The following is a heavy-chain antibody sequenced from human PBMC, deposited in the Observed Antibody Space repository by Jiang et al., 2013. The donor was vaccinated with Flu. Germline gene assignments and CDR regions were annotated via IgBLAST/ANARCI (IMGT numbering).Heavy chain of an antibody. J-gene: IGHJ4*02. CDR2: ISGSGGST. V-gene: IGHV3-23*04. CDR3: AKVGSGLALSPGSHFFDY. Sequence: VQLVESGGGLVQPGGSLRLSCAASGFTFSSYAMSWVRQAPGKGLEWVSAISGSGGSTYYADSVKGRFTISRDNSKNTLYLQMNSLRAEDTAVYYCAKVGSGLALSPGSHFFDYWGQGTLVTVSS. CDR1: GFTFSSYA. D-gene: IGHD6-19*01.